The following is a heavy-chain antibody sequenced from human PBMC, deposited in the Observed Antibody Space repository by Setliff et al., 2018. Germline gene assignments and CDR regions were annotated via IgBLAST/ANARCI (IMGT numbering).Heavy chain of an antibody. Sequence: ASVKVSCKASGYTFSSHAMHWVRQAPGQGLEWMGWINAVNGVTEYSQDFRGRLTISRDTSASTAYMELSSLKSGDMAVYYCARGGPGYYYFVDVWGKGTTVTVSS. V-gene: IGHV1-3*03. CDR2: INAVNGVT. CDR3: ARGGPGYYYFVDV. CDR1: GYTFSSHA. J-gene: IGHJ6*04. D-gene: IGHD3-16*01.